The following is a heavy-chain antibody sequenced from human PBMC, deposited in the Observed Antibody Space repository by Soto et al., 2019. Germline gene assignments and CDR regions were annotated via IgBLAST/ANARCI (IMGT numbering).Heavy chain of an antibody. J-gene: IGHJ6*02. Sequence: GGSLRLSCAASGFTFSSYAMHWVRQAPGKGLEWVAVISYDGSNKYYADSVKGRFTISRDNSKNTLYLQMNSLRAEDTAVYYCARDNLAAAGSYYYYGMDVWGQGTTVTVSS. CDR1: GFTFSSYA. D-gene: IGHD6-13*01. CDR3: ARDNLAAAGSYYYYGMDV. V-gene: IGHV3-30-3*01. CDR2: ISYDGSNK.